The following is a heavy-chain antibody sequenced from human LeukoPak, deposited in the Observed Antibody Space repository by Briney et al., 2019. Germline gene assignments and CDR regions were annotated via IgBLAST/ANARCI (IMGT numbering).Heavy chain of an antibody. D-gene: IGHD3-3*01. J-gene: IGHJ6*03. CDR2: INHSGST. CDR3: ARVYGAAGSWSGYYPSYYMDV. V-gene: IGHV4-34*01. CDR1: GGSFSGYY. Sequence: SETLSLTCAVYGGSFSGYYWSWIRQPPGKGLEWIGEINHSGSTNYNPSLKSRVTISVDTSKNQFSLKLSSVTAADTAVYYCARVYGAAGSWSGYYPSYYMDVWGKGTTVTVSS.